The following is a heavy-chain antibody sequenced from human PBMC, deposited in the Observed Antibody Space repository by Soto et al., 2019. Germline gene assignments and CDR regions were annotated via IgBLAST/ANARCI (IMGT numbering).Heavy chain of an antibody. Sequence: QLQLQESGPGLVKPSETLSLTCTVSGGSISSSSYYWGWIRQPPGQGLEWIGSIYYSGSTYYNPSLKSRATRSEDTSKNQFSLKLSSVTAADTAVYYCATPSAATERGAFDYWGQGTLVTVSS. CDR2: IYYSGST. V-gene: IGHV4-39*01. CDR1: GGSISSSSYY. CDR3: ATPSAATERGAFDY. D-gene: IGHD6-25*01. J-gene: IGHJ4*02.